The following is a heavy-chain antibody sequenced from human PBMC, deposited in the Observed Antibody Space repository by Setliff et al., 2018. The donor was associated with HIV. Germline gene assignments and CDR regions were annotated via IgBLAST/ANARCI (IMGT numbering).Heavy chain of an antibody. D-gene: IGHD2-21*01. CDR3: FANWFDP. V-gene: IGHV3-53*01. Sequence: QPGGSLRLSCAASGFTVSNNYMTWVRQAPGKGLEWVSVINSGGSTYYADSVKGRFTISRDNSKNTLYLQMNSLRAEDTAVYYCFANWFDPWGQGTLVTVSS. CDR2: INSGGST. CDR1: GFTVSNNY. J-gene: IGHJ5*02.